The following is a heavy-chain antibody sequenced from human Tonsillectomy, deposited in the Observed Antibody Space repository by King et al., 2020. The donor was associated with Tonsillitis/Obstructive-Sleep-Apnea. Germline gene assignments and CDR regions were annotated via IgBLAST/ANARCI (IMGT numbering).Heavy chain of an antibody. D-gene: IGHD5-12*01. CDR2: INAGNGNT. Sequence: AQLVQSGAEVKKPGASVKVSCKASGYTFTSYAMHWLRQAPGQRLEWMGWINAGNGNTKYSHKFQGRVTITRDTSASTAYMELSSLRSEDTAVYYCARRVATITLDYWGQGTLVTVSS. V-gene: IGHV1-3*01. CDR1: GYTFTSYA. CDR3: ARRVATITLDY. J-gene: IGHJ4*02.